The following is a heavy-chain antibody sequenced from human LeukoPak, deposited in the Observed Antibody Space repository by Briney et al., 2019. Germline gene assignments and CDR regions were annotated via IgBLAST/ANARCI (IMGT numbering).Heavy chain of an antibody. D-gene: IGHD5-24*01. Sequence: SVKVSCKASGGTFSSYAISWVRQAPGQGLEWMGGIIPIFGTANYAQKFQGRVTITADKSTSTAYMELSSLRSDDTAVYYCARDGEMATPYYMDVWGKGTTVTISS. CDR1: GGTFSSYA. CDR3: ARDGEMATPYYMDV. V-gene: IGHV1-69*06. CDR2: IIPIFGTA. J-gene: IGHJ6*03.